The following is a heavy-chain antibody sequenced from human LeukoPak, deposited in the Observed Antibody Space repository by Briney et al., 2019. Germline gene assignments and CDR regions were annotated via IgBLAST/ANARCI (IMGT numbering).Heavy chain of an antibody. Sequence: GGSLRLSCAASGFILSDYYMNWIRQAPGEGLEWVSYISSSGSTIYYADSVKGRFTISRDNAKNSLYLQMNSLRAEDTAVYYCARGDSSWYYFDYWGQGTLVTVSS. V-gene: IGHV3-11*01. CDR1: GFILSDYY. J-gene: IGHJ4*02. D-gene: IGHD6-13*01. CDR2: ISSSGSTI. CDR3: ARGDSSWYYFDY.